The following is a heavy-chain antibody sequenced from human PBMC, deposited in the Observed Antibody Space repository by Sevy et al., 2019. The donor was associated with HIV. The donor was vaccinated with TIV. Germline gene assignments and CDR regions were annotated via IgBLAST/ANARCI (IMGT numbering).Heavy chain of an antibody. J-gene: IGHJ6*02. CDR3: ARERMSSSWDDYYYYGMDV. CDR1: GGTFSSYA. CDR2: IIPIFGTA. D-gene: IGHD6-13*01. V-gene: IGHV1-69*13. Sequence: ASVKVSCKASGGTFSSYAISWVRQAPGQGLEWKGGIIPIFGTANYAQKFQGRVTITADESTSTAYMELSSLRSEDTAVYYCARERMSSSWDDYYYYGMDVWCQGTTVTVSS.